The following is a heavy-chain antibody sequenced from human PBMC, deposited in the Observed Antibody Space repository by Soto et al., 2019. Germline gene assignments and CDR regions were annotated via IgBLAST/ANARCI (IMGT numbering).Heavy chain of an antibody. CDR1: GYTFTSYG. CDR3: ARDDCISTSCYPSVSWFDP. Sequence: GASVKVSCKASGYTFTSYGLSWVRQAPGQGLEWMGGIIPIFGTANYAQKFQGRVTITADESTSTAYMELSSLRSEDTAVYYCARDDCISTSCYPSVSWFDPWGQGTLVTVSS. D-gene: IGHD2-2*01. CDR2: IIPIFGTA. J-gene: IGHJ5*02. V-gene: IGHV1-69*13.